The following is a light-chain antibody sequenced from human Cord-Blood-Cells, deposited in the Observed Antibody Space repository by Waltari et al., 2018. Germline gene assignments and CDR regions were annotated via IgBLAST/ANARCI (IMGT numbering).Light chain of an antibody. CDR3: QQYNSPT. V-gene: IGKV1-5*03. CDR2: KAS. Sequence: DIQMTQSPSTRSASVGDKFTITCRASQSISSWLAWYQQKPGKAPKLLIYKASSLESGVPSRFSGSGSGTEFTLTISSLQPDDFATYYCQQYNSPTFGQGTKLEIK. CDR1: QSISSW. J-gene: IGKJ2*01.